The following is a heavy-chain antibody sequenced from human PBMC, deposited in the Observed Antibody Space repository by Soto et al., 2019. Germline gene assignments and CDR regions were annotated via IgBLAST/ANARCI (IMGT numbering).Heavy chain of an antibody. J-gene: IGHJ5*02. CDR2: IIPILGIA. D-gene: IGHD4-17*01. Sequence: QVQLVQSGAEVKKPGSSVKVSCKASGGTFSSYTISWVRQAPGQGLEWMGRIIPILGIANYAQKFQGRVTITADKSTSTGYMELSSLRSEDTAVYYCARGGSYGDYAWFDPWGQGTLVTVSS. CDR3: ARGGSYGDYAWFDP. CDR1: GGTFSSYT. V-gene: IGHV1-69*02.